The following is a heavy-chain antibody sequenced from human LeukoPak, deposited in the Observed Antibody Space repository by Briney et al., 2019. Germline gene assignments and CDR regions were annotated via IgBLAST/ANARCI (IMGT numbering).Heavy chain of an antibody. V-gene: IGHV3-30*02. D-gene: IGHD5-18*01. Sequence: PGGSLRLSCAASGFTFSSYGMHWVRQAPGKGLEWVAFIRYDGSNKYYADSVKGRFTISRDNSKNTLYLQMNSLRAEDTAVYYCAKGSYSSVDYWGQGTLVTVSS. CDR3: AKGSYSSVDY. J-gene: IGHJ4*02. CDR2: IRYDGSNK. CDR1: GFTFSSYG.